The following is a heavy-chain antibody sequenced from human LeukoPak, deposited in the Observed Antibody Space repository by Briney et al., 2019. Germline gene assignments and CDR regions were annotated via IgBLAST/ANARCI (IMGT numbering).Heavy chain of an antibody. V-gene: IGHV1-46*01. CDR1: GYTFTSYY. Sequence: ASVKVSCKASGYTFTSYYIHWVRQAPGQGLEWMGIINPAGGSTIYAQKFQGSRLTLTRDTSTSTVYMELSSLRSEDTAVYYCARGRGVHDSHTYDYFDYWGQGSLVTVSS. CDR2: INPAGGST. J-gene: IGHJ4*02. CDR3: ARGRGVHDSHTYDYFDY. D-gene: IGHD3-22*01.